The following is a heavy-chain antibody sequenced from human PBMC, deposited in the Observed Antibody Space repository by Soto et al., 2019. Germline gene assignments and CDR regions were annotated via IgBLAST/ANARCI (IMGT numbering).Heavy chain of an antibody. CDR2: ISAYNGNT. V-gene: IGHV1-18*01. Sequence: ASVKVSCKASGYTFTSYGISWVRQAPGQGLEWMGWISAYNGNTNYAQKLQGRVTMTTDTSTSTAYMELRSLRSDDTAVYYCARDPSHTGDYAFDYWGQGTLVTVSS. CDR3: ARDPSHTGDYAFDY. J-gene: IGHJ4*02. D-gene: IGHD4-17*01. CDR1: GYTFTSYG.